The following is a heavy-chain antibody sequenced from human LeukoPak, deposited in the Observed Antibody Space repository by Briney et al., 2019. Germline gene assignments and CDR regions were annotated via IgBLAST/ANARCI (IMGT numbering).Heavy chain of an antibody. V-gene: IGHV3-72*01. J-gene: IGHJ4*02. Sequence: GGSLRLSCAASGFTFSDHYMDWVRQAPGKGLEWVGRIRNKANSYTTEYAASVKGRFIISRDDSKNSLDLQMNSLKTEDTAVYYCARAVYDSAWLGDYWGQGTLVTVSS. CDR2: IRNKANSYTT. CDR1: GFTFSDHY. D-gene: IGHD6-19*01. CDR3: ARAVYDSAWLGDY.